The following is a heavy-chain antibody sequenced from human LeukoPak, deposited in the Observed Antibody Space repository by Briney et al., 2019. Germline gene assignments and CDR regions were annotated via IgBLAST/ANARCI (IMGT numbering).Heavy chain of an antibody. CDR1: GFTFSSYW. J-gene: IGHJ4*02. V-gene: IGHV3-7*01. CDR2: IKQDGSEK. Sequence: GGSLRLSCAASGFTFSSYWMSWVRQAPGKGLEGVANIKQDGSEKYYVDSVKGRFTISRDNAKNSLYLQMNSLRAEDTALYYCARAEPLVVAANDYWGQGTLVTVSS. CDR3: ARAEPLVVAANDY. D-gene: IGHD2-15*01.